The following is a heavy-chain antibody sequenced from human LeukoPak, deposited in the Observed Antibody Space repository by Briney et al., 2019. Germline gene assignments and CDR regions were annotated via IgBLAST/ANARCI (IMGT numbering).Heavy chain of an antibody. D-gene: IGHD4-17*01. CDR3: ARAKRDYGDCIGY. Sequence: ASVKVSCKASGYTFTSYDINWVRQATGQGLEWMGWMNPNSGNTGYAQKFQGRVTMTRNTSISTAYMELSSLRSEDTAVYYCARAKRDYGDCIGYWGQGTLVTVSS. J-gene: IGHJ4*02. V-gene: IGHV1-8*01. CDR2: MNPNSGNT. CDR1: GYTFTSYD.